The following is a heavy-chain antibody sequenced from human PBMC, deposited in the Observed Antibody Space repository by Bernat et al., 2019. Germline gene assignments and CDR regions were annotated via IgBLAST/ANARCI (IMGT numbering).Heavy chain of an antibody. CDR3: ASLKIGYREYYYYGMDV. Sequence: QLQLQESGPGLVKPSETLSLTCTVSGGSISSSSYYWGWIRQPPGKGLEWIGSIYYSGSTNYNPSLKSRVTISVDTSKNQFSLKLSSVTAADTAVYYCASLKIGYREYYYYGMDVWGQGTTVTVSS. J-gene: IGHJ6*02. CDR1: GGSISSSSYY. V-gene: IGHV4-39*07. D-gene: IGHD5-18*01. CDR2: IYYSGST.